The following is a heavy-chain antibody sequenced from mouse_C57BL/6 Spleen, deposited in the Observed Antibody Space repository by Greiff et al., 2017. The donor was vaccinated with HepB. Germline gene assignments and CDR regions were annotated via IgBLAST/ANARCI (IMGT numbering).Heavy chain of an antibody. Sequence: EVKVVESGAGLVKSGGSLKLSCAASGFNLRSYAMSWVRQTPEKRLEWVAYISSGGDYIYVADTVKGRFIIARDNARNTRYLQISSLKSEDTAMYYCTSVQLGRGWFAYWGQGTLGTVSA. CDR3: TSVQLGRGWFAY. J-gene: IGHJ3*01. D-gene: IGHD4-1*02. CDR2: ISSGGDYI. CDR1: GFNLRSYA. V-gene: IGHV5-9-1*02.